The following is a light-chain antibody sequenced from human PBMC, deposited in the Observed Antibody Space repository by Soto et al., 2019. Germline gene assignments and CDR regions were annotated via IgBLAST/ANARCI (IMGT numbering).Light chain of an antibody. J-gene: IGLJ3*02. V-gene: IGLV2-23*02. CDR2: EVS. Sequence: QSVLTQPASVSGSPGQSITISCTGTSSDVGSYKFVSWYQQHPGKAPNLMIYEVSKRPSGVSNRFSGSKSGNTASLTISGLQAGDEADYYCCSYAGSDSGVFGGGTKVTVL. CDR3: CSYAGSDSGV. CDR1: SSDVGSYKF.